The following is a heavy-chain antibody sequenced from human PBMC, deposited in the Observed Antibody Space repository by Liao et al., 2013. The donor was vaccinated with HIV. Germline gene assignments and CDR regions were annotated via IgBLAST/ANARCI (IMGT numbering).Heavy chain of an antibody. CDR3: ARWARGSSAWPLAAFEI. Sequence: QLQLQESGPGLVKPSETLSLTCTVSGGSISSSNYYWAWIRQPPGKGLEWIGSVYASTSIYYNPSLKSRVTISVDTSKNQFFLKLSSVTAADTAVYYCARWARGSSAWPLAAFEIWGQGILVTVSS. V-gene: IGHV4-39*07. J-gene: IGHJ3*02. D-gene: IGHD6-19*01. CDR1: GGSISSSNYY. CDR2: VYASTSI.